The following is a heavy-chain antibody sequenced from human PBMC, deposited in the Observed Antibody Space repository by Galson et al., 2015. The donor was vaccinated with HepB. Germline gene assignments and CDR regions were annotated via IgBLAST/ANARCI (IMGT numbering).Heavy chain of an antibody. CDR2: IYYSGST. J-gene: IGHJ6*03. Sequence: TLSLTCTVSGGSISSGGYYWSWIRQHPGKGLEWIGYIYYSGSTYYNPSLKSRVTISVDTSKNQFSLKLSSVTAADTAVYYCARIAARRGYYYYYYMDVWGKGTTVTVSS. CDR3: ARIAARRGYYYYYYMDV. CDR1: GGSISSGGYY. D-gene: IGHD6-6*01. V-gene: IGHV4-31*03.